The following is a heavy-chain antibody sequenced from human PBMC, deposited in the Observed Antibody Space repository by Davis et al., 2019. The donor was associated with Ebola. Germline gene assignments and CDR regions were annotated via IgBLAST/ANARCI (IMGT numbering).Heavy chain of an antibody. Sequence: GESLKISCAASGFTFSGSAMHWVRQASGKGLEWVGRIRSKANSYATAYAASVKGRFTISRDDSKNTAYLQMNSLKTEDTAVYYCTRTYGDLDYWGQGTQVTVSS. J-gene: IGHJ4*02. CDR2: IRSKANSYAT. D-gene: IGHD4-17*01. V-gene: IGHV3-73*01. CDR3: TRTYGDLDY. CDR1: GFTFSGSA.